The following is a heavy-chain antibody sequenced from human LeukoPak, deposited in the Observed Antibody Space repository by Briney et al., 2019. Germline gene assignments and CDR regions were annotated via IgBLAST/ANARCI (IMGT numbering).Heavy chain of an antibody. CDR3: CKGVPFDY. CDR2: ISSSSSYI. V-gene: IGHV3-21*01. Sequence: PGGSLRLSCAASGFTLSSYSMNWVRQAPGKGLEWVSSISSSSSYIYYADSVKGRFTISRDSAKNSLYLQMNSLRAEDTAVYYCCKGVPFDYWGQGTLVTVSS. D-gene: IGHD3-10*01. J-gene: IGHJ4*02. CDR1: GFTLSSYS.